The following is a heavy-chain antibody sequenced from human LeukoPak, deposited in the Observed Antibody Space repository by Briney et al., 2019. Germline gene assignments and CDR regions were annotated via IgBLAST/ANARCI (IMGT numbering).Heavy chain of an antibody. Sequence: PGGSLRLSRAASGFTFSSYAMRWVRQAPGKGREWVATITKNSGVSTYYADSVKGRFTISRDNSQNTLYVQMTSLRAEDTAVYYCAVTGQFDYWGQGTLVTVSS. V-gene: IGHV3-23*01. J-gene: IGHJ4*02. CDR3: AVTGQFDY. CDR1: GFTFSSYA. CDR2: ITKNSGVST.